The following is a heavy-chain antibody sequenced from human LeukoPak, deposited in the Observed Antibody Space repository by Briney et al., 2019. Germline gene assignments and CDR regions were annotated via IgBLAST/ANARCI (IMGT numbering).Heavy chain of an antibody. D-gene: IGHD1-26*01. CDR3: ASWDASGFDY. CDR2: INPKNGGR. CDR1: GYTFTGYY. Sequence: ASVKVSCKASGYTFTGYYMHWVRQAPGQGLEWMGWINPKNGGRSYAQKFQARVTMTTDTSTNTAYMELSSLRFDDTAVYYCASWDASGFDYWGQGTLVTVSS. J-gene: IGHJ4*02. V-gene: IGHV1-2*02.